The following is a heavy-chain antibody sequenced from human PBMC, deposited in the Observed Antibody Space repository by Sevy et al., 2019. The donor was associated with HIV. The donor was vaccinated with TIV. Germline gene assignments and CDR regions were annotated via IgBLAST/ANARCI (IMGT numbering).Heavy chain of an antibody. Sequence: SETLSLTCTVSDVSISSGTNYWGWIRQPPGKGLEWIGSIYYSGTTYYNPSLKCRVTMSADTSMNQFSLKLSSVTVADTAVYYCARQRGGWYEYDASDVWGQGTMVTVSS. V-gene: IGHV4-39*01. CDR3: ARQRGGWYEYDASDV. CDR2: IYYSGTT. CDR1: DVSISSGTNY. D-gene: IGHD6-19*01. J-gene: IGHJ3*01.